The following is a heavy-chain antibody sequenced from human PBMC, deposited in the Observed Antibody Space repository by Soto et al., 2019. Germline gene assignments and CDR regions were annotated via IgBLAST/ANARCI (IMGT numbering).Heavy chain of an antibody. J-gene: IGHJ3*02. Sequence: EVQLVESGGGVVQPGRSLRLSCAASGFTFDDYAMHWVRQAPGKGLEWVSGISWNSGSIGYADSVKGRFTISRDNAKNSLYLQMNSLRAEDTALYYCAEEKITFGGVMDAFDIWGQGTMVTVSS. CDR3: AEEKITFGGVMDAFDI. CDR1: GFTFDDYA. CDR2: ISWNSGSI. D-gene: IGHD3-16*01. V-gene: IGHV3-9*01.